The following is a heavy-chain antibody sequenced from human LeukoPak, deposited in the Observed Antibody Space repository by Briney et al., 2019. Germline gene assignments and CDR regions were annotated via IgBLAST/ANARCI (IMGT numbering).Heavy chain of an antibody. D-gene: IGHD2-21*02. V-gene: IGHV3-23*01. CDR1: GFTFSSYA. Sequence: GGSLRLSCAASGFTFSSYAMSWVRQAPGKGLEWVSAISGSGGSTYYADSVKGRFTFSRDNSKNTLYLQMNSLRDEDTAVYICVRDHDFAFDSWGQGTLVTVSS. J-gene: IGHJ4*02. CDR2: ISGSGGST. CDR3: VRDHDFAFDS.